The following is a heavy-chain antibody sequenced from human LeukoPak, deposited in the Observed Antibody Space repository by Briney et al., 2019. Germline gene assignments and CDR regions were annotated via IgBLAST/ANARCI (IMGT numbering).Heavy chain of an antibody. D-gene: IGHD1-1*01. CDR1: GDSVSNDRYY. CDR2: IRYSGHT. CDR3: ARYNWNTWFDP. J-gene: IGHJ5*02. V-gene: IGHV4-61*01. Sequence: SETLSLTCTVSGDSVSNDRYYWTWIRQSPGKGLEWIAYIRYSGHTNYNPSLDTRVTISLDASRNQLSLRLYSVTAADTAMYYCARYNWNTWFDPWGQGALVTVSS.